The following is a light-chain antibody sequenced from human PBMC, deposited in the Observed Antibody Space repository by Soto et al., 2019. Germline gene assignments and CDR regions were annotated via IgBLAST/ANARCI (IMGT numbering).Light chain of an antibody. V-gene: IGLV8-61*01. CDR2: STN. Sequence: QTVVTQEPSFSVSPGGTVTLTCGLSSGSVSTSYYPSWYQQTPGQAPRTLLYSTNTRSSGVPDRFSGSILGNKAALTITGGQAQDESDYDCVLYMCSGISVFGGGTKVTVL. J-gene: IGLJ2*01. CDR3: VLYMCSGISV. CDR1: SGSVSTSYY.